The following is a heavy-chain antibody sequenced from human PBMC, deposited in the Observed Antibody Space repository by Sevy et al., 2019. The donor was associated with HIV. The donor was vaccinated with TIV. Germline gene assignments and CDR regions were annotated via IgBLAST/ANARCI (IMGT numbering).Heavy chain of an antibody. CDR3: ERGGNYEDSSGYYYPMDY. CDR2: IKQDGSEK. Sequence: GGSLRLSCAASGFTFSSYWMSWVRQAPGKGLEWVANIKQDGSEKYYGDSVKGRFTISRDKAKNALYLQMNGLRAEDKAVYYCERGGNYEDSSGYYYPMDYWGQGTLVTVSS. D-gene: IGHD3-22*01. V-gene: IGHV3-7*01. J-gene: IGHJ4*02. CDR1: GFTFSSYW.